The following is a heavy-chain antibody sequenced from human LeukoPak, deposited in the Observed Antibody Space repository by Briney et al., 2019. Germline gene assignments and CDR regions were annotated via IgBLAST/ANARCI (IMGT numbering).Heavy chain of an antibody. V-gene: IGHV1-18*01. Sequence: GASVKVSCKASGYTFTSYGISWVRQAPGQGLEWMGWISAYNGNTNYAQKLQGRVTMTTGTSTSTAYMELRSLRSDDTAVYYCARGGRLERRGDPDAFDIWGQGTMVTVSS. J-gene: IGHJ3*02. CDR2: ISAYNGNT. CDR3: ARGGRLERRGDPDAFDI. CDR1: GYTFTSYG. D-gene: IGHD1-1*01.